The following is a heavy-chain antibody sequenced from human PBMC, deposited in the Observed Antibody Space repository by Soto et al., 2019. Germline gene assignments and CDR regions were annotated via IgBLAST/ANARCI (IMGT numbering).Heavy chain of an antibody. V-gene: IGHV3-53*04. CDR3: ARDGPYYYASRMDV. D-gene: IGHD3-10*01. J-gene: IGHJ6*02. CDR2: LHSGGDT. Sequence: EVQLVESGGGLVQPGGSLRLSCVASGIPVSSNYMTWVRQAPGKGLEWGSVLHSGGDTYYANSVKGRFTISRHDSTNTLYLQMNSLTPEDTAVYYCARDGPYYYASRMDVWGQGTTVTVSS. CDR1: GIPVSSNY.